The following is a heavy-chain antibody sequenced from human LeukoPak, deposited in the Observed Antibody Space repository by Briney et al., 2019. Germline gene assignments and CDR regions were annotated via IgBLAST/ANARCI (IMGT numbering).Heavy chain of an antibody. CDR3: ATVLLAVAGTFDY. CDR1: GYTLTELS. CDR2: LDPEDGET. J-gene: IGHJ4*02. D-gene: IGHD6-19*01. V-gene: IGHV1-24*01. Sequence: AAVKVSCKASGYTLTELSMHWVRQAPGKGLEWMGGLDPEDGETIYAQKFQGRVTMTEDTSTDTAYMELSSLRSEDTAVYYCATVLLAVAGTFDYWGQGTLVTVSS.